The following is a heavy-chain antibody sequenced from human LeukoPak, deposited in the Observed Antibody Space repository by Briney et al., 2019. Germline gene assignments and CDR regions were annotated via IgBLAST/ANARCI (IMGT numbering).Heavy chain of an antibody. CDR3: ARRGAFYSNYAVDY. CDR2: INPNSGGT. J-gene: IGHJ4*02. CDR1: GYTFTGYH. Sequence: GASVKVSCKASGYTFTGYHIHWVRQAPGQGLEWMGWINPNSGGTNYAQKFQGRVTMTRDTSISTAYMELSRLRSDDTAVYYCARRGAFYSNYAVDYWGQGTLVTVSS. V-gene: IGHV1-2*02. D-gene: IGHD4-11*01.